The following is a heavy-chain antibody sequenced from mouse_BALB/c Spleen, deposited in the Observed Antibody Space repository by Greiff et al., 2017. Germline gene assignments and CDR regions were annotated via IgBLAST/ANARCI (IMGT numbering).Heavy chain of an antibody. CDR2: IWAGGST. J-gene: IGHJ4*01. CDR3: AREGDYYGSSGYAMVY. D-gene: IGHD1-1*01. CDR1: GFSLTSYG. V-gene: IGHV2-9*02. Sequence: VKLVESGPGLVAPSQSLSITCTVSGFSLTSYGVHWVRQPPGKGLEWLGVIWAGGSTNYNSALMSRLSISKDNSKSQVFLKMNSLQTDDTAMYYCAREGDYYGSSGYAMVYWGQGTAVTVSA.